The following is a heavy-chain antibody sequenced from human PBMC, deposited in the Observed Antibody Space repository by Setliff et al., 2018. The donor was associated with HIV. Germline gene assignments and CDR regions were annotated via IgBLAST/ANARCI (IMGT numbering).Heavy chain of an antibody. CDR1: GGTFSSHG. CDR3: ARAQGYCGGECYYHFDY. J-gene: IGHJ4*02. D-gene: IGHD2-21*01. CDR2: SIPIFGTQ. V-gene: IGHV1-69*06. Sequence: SVKVSCKASGGTFSSHGISWVRQAPGQGLEWMGRSIPIFGTQNYAQKFQGRVAFTADKSTSTAYMELNSLRSEDTAVYYCARAQGYCGGECYYHFDYWGQGTLVTVSS.